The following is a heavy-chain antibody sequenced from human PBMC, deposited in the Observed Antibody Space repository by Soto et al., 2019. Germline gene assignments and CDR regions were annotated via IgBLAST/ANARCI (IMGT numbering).Heavy chain of an antibody. CDR3: AHRGGAAVGLNYLDY. J-gene: IGHJ4*02. CDR2: IYWHDDK. D-gene: IGHD6-13*01. Sequence: QITLKESGPTLVKPTQTLTLTCTFSGFSLSTTGVGVGWIRQPPGEALEWLALIYWHDDKRYSPSLKSRLTITKDTSKNQVVLTMTNMDPVDTATYYCAHRGGAAVGLNYLDYWGQGTLVTVSS. CDR1: GFSLSTTGVG. V-gene: IGHV2-5*01.